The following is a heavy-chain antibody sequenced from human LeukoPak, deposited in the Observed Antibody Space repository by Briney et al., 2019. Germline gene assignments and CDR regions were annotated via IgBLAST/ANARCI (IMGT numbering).Heavy chain of an antibody. J-gene: IGHJ5*02. CDR3: ARGPYIVVVTATDNWFDP. CDR1: GGSISSSSYY. CDR2: IYYSGST. D-gene: IGHD2-21*02. Sequence: SETLSLTCTVSGGSISSSSYYWSWIRQPPGKGLEWIGYIYYSGSTNYNPSLKSRVTISVDTSKNQFSLKLSSVTAADTAVYYCARGPYIVVVTATDNWFDPWGQGTLVTVPP. V-gene: IGHV4-61*01.